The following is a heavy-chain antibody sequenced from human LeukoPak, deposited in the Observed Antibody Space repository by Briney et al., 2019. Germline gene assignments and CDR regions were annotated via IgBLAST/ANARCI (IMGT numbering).Heavy chain of an antibody. Sequence: PSETLSLTCTVSGGSISSSSYYWGWIRQPPGKGLEWIGSIYYSGSTYYNPSLKSRVTISVDTSKNQFSLKLSSVTAADTAVYYCARMWWTAVTIGPWGQGTLVTVSS. D-gene: IGHD4-17*01. J-gene: IGHJ4*02. CDR2: IYYSGST. CDR3: ARMWWTAVTIGP. V-gene: IGHV4-39*01. CDR1: GGSISSSSYY.